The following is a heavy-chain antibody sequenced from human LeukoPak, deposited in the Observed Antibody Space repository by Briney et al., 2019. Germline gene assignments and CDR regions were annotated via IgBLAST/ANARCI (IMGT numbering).Heavy chain of an antibody. CDR3: AGGSGSYRTPYYYMDV. D-gene: IGHD3-10*01. J-gene: IGHJ6*03. CDR1: GFTVSSNY. Sequence: GGSLRLSCAASGFTVSSNYMSWVRQAPGKGLEWVSVIYSGGSTYYADSVKGRFTISRDNSKNTLYLQMNSLRAEDTAVYYCAGGSGSYRTPYYYMDVWGTGTTVTVSS. CDR2: IYSGGST. V-gene: IGHV3-53*01.